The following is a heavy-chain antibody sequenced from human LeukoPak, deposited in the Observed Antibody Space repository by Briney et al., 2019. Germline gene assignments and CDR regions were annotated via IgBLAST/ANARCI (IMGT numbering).Heavy chain of an antibody. J-gene: IGHJ6*02. CDR2: IKQDGGEK. CDR3: ARQLLWFWELLNDYGMDV. CDR1: GFTFSSNW. Sequence: GGSLRVSCAASGFTFSSNWMSWVPRTLGKGVGWVANIKQDGGEKYYVETVKGGFTISRENAKKSLYLQMYTLRAADTAAYYYARQLLWFWELLNDYGMDVWGQGTTVTVPS. V-gene: IGHV3-7*01. D-gene: IGHD3-10*01.